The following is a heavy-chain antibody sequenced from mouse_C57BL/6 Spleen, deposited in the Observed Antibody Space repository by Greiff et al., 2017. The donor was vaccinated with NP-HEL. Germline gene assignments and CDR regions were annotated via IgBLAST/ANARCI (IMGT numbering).Heavy chain of an antibody. J-gene: IGHJ4*01. D-gene: IGHD6-1*01. CDR1: GYTFTSYW. V-gene: IGHV1-64*01. CDR2: IHPNSGST. CDR3: ARGEPFYAMDY. Sequence: VQLQQSGAELVKPGASVKLSCKASGYTFTSYWMHWVKQRPGQGLEWIGMIHPNSGSTNSNEKFKSKATLTVDKSSSTAYMQLSSLTSEDSAVYYCARGEPFYAMDYWGQGTSVTVSS.